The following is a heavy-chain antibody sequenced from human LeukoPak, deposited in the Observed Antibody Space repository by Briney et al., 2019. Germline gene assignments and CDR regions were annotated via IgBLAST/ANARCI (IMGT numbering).Heavy chain of an antibody. CDR3: ARSWYRAVGDFDL. J-gene: IGHJ2*01. CDR2: IYYSGST. V-gene: IGHV4-39*01. Sequence: SETLSLTCTVSGGSISSNTFYWGWIRQPPGKGLEWIGTIYYSGSTYYNPSLKSRVTISVDTSKNQFSLRLSSVTAADTAVYYCARSWYRAVGDFDLWGRGTLVTVSS. D-gene: IGHD6-13*01. CDR1: GGSISSNTFY.